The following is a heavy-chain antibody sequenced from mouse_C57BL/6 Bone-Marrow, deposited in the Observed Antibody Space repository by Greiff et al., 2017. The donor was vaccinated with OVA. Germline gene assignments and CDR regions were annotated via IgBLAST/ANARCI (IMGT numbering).Heavy chain of an antibody. CDR3: NTGFAY. CDR1: GYAFSSSW. D-gene: IGHD1-1*01. V-gene: IGHV1-82*01. CDR2: IYPGDGDS. Sequence: QVQLQQSGPELVKPGASVKISCKASGYAFSSSWMNWVKQRPGKGLEWIGRIYPGDGDSNYNGKFKGKATLTADKSSSTAYMQLSSLTSEDSAVYFCNTGFAYWGQGTLVTVSA. J-gene: IGHJ3*01.